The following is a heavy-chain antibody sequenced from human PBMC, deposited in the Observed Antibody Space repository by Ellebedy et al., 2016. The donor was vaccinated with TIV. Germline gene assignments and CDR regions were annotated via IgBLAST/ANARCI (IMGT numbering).Heavy chain of an antibody. CDR1: GFSFGSHS. J-gene: IGHJ4*02. CDR2: ISSTSGDI. CDR3: ARGAVVGLIWSGYYCDY. D-gene: IGHD3-3*01. Sequence: GGSLRLSCVASGFSFGSHSMNWVRQAPGKGLEWVYSISSTSGDIQYADSVKGRFIISRDNAKNPVSLQMDSLSAEDTAVYYCARGAVVGLIWSGYYCDYWGQGSLVTVSS. V-gene: IGHV3-21*01.